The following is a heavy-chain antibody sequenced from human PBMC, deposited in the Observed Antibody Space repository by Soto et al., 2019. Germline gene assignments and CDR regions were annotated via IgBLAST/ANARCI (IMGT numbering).Heavy chain of an antibody. D-gene: IGHD3-22*01. CDR1: GFTFSSYV. V-gene: IGHV3-30-3*01. CDR2: ISHDGNK. J-gene: IGHJ1*01. CDR3: AREDESSGYAGTFQH. Sequence: QVQLLESGGAVVQPGRSLRLSCAASGFTFSSYVMHWVRQAPGKGLEWVALISHDGNKHYADSVKDRFTISRDNSKNKLNLEMNNLRAEDTALYYCAREDESSGYAGTFQHWGQGTLVIVSP.